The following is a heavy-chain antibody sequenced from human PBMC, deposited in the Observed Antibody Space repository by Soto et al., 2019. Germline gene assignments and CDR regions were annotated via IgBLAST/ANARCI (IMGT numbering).Heavy chain of an antibody. CDR2: IYYSGST. V-gene: IGHV4-39*01. CDR3: ARHGRAYCGGDCFN. D-gene: IGHD2-21*02. Sequence: PSETLSLTCTVSGGSISSSSYYWGWIRQPPGKGLEWIGSIYYSGSTYYNPSLKSRVTISVDTSKNQFSLKLSSVTAADTAVYYCARHGRAYCGGDCFNWGPGTLVNVSS. CDR1: GGSISSSSYY. J-gene: IGHJ4*02.